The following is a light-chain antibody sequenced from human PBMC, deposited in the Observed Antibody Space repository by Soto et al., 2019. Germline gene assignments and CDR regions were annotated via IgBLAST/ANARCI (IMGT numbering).Light chain of an antibody. Sequence: QSVLTKPPSASVTPGQRVTISCSGSSSNIGSNYVYWYQQLPGTAPKLLIYRNNQRPSGVPDRFSGSKSGTSASLAISGLRSEDEADYYCAAWDDSLSGFVVFGGGTKVTVL. CDR1: SSNIGSNY. J-gene: IGLJ2*01. CDR3: AAWDDSLSGFVV. V-gene: IGLV1-47*01. CDR2: RNN.